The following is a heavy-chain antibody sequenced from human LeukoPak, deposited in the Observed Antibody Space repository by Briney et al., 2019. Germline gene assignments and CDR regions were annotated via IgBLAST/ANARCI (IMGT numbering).Heavy chain of an antibody. CDR1: GGSISSYY. J-gene: IGHJ3*02. Sequence: SETLSLTCTVSGGSISSYYWSWIRQPPGKGLEWIGYIYYSGSTNYNPSLKSRVTISVDTSKNQFSLKLSSVTAADTAVYYCARLGGGMATVYDAFDIWGQGTMVTVSS. D-gene: IGHD5-24*01. V-gene: IGHV4-59*08. CDR3: ARLGGGMATVYDAFDI. CDR2: IYYSGST.